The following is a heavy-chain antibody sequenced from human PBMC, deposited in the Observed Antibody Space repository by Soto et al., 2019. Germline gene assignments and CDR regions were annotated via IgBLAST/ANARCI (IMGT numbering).Heavy chain of an antibody. Sequence: SETLSLTCTVSGGSGSSGDYFWSWLRQSPGKRLEWIAYIYYRGSTNYNPSLKSRATISVDTSKSQVSLTLTSMTAADAALYYCARSPNYYYYGFDVWGQGTAVTVSS. D-gene: IGHD3-10*01. V-gene: IGHV4-61*08. J-gene: IGHJ6*02. CDR2: IYYRGST. CDR1: GGSGSSGDYF. CDR3: ARSPNYYYYGFDV.